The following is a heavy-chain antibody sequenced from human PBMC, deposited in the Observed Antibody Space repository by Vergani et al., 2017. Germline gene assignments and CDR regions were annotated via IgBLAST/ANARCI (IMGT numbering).Heavy chain of an antibody. Sequence: QVQLVKSGAEVKKPGASVKVSCKASGYTFTSYYMHWVRQAPGQGLEWRGIINPCGGSTSYAQKFQGRVTMTRDTSTSTVYMELSSLRSEDTAVYYCARYISSWDAFDIWGQGTMVTVSS. CDR1: GYTFTSYY. V-gene: IGHV1-46*01. D-gene: IGHD6-13*01. J-gene: IGHJ3*02. CDR2: INPCGGST. CDR3: ARYISSWDAFDI.